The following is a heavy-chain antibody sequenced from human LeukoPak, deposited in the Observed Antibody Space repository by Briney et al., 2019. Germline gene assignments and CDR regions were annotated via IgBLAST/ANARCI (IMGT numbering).Heavy chain of an antibody. D-gene: IGHD2-15*01. Sequence: GGSLRLSCAASGFTFSSYAMSWVRQAPGKGLEWVSAISGSGGSTYYADSVKGRFTISSDNSKNTLYLQMNSLRAEDTAVYYCALLILGYCSGGSCYYAEYFQHWGQGTLVTVSS. V-gene: IGHV3-23*01. CDR1: GFTFSSYA. J-gene: IGHJ1*01. CDR2: ISGSGGST. CDR3: ALLILGYCSGGSCYYAEYFQH.